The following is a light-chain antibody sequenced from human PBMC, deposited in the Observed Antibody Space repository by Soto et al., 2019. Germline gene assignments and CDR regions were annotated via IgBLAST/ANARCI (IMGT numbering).Light chain of an antibody. CDR2: GAS. V-gene: IGKV3-20*01. Sequence: EIVLTQSPGTLSLSPGERATLSCRASQSVSSNYLAWYQQKPGQAPRLLIYGASRRATGIPDRFSGSGSGTDFTLTISRLEPEDFAVYYCHQYGSAPYTFGQGTNLEIK. J-gene: IGKJ2*01. CDR1: QSVSSNY. CDR3: HQYGSAPYT.